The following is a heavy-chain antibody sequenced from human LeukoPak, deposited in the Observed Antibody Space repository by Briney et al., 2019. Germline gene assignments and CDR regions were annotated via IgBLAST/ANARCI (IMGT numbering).Heavy chain of an antibody. V-gene: IGHV4-34*01. CDR1: GGSFSGHY. Sequence: NPSETLSLTCAVYGGSFSGHYWSWIRQPPGKGLEWIGEINHSGSTNYNPSLKSRVTISVDTSKNQFSLKLSSVTAADTAVYYCARGPEKDYDFWSGYYYYFDYWGQGTLVTVSS. CDR3: ARGPEKDYDFWSGYYYYFDY. D-gene: IGHD3-3*01. CDR2: INHSGST. J-gene: IGHJ4*02.